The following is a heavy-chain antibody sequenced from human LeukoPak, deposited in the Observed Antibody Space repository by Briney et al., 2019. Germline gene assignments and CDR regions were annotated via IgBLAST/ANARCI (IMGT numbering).Heavy chain of an antibody. V-gene: IGHV3-21*01. D-gene: IGHD3-10*01. CDR3: ARDQYGSGSYYNEGYYYYGMDV. J-gene: IGHJ6*02. Sequence: PGGSLRLSCAASGFTFSSYSMNWVRQAPGEGLEWVSSISSSSSYIYYADSVKGRFTISRDNAKNSLYLQMNSLRAEDTAVYYCARDQYGSGSYYNEGYYYYGMDVWGQGTTVTVSS. CDR2: ISSSSSYI. CDR1: GFTFSSYS.